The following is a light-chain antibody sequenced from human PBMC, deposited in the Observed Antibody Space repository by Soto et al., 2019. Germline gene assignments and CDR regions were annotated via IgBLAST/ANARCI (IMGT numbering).Light chain of an antibody. V-gene: IGKV3-15*01. J-gene: IGKJ1*01. CDR1: QSVSSN. CDR2: GTS. Sequence: EIVMTQSPATLSVSPGGRATLSCRASQSVSSNLAWYQQKPGQAPRLLIYGTSTRATGIPGRFSGSGSGTEFTLTISSLQSEDFAVYYCQHYNNWPPWTFGQGTKVDIK. CDR3: QHYNNWPPWT.